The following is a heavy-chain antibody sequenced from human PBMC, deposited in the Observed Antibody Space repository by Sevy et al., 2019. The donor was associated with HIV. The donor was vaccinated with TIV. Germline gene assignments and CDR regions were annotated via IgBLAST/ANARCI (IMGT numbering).Heavy chain of an antibody. J-gene: IGHJ6*02. CDR3: ARDGSSGGLFLKDYYYFGMDV. CDR2: ISYDGNN. Sequence: GGSLRLSCAASGFTFSSYAMHWVRQAPGKGLEWVAVISYDGNNNYADSGKGRFTISRDNSKNKLYLQMNSLRAEDTAVYYCARDGSSGGLFLKDYYYFGMDVWGQGTTVTVSS. V-gene: IGHV3-30*03. CDR1: GFTFSSYA. D-gene: IGHD3-16*01.